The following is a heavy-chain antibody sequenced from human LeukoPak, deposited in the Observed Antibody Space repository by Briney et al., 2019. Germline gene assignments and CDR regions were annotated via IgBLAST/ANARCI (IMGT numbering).Heavy chain of an antibody. J-gene: IGHJ4*02. CDR3: ARGLYSSGWLTVDY. CDR2: IYTSGST. CDR1: GGSISSYY. Sequence: PSETLSLTCTVSGGSISSYYWSWIRQPAGKGLEWIGRIYTSGSTNYNPSLKSRVTMSVDTSKNQFSLKLSSVTAADTAVCYCARGLYSSGWLTVDYWGQGTLVTVSS. V-gene: IGHV4-4*07. D-gene: IGHD6-19*01.